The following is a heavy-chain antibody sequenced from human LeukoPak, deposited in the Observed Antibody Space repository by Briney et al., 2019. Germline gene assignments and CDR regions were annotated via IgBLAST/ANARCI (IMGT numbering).Heavy chain of an antibody. Sequence: SETLSLTCAVYGGSFSGYYWSWIRQPPGKGLEWIGEINHSGSTNYNPSLKSRVTISVDMSKNQFSLKLSSVTAADTAVYYCARGQGIVALYYFDYWGQGTLVTVSS. CDR1: GGSFSGYY. J-gene: IGHJ4*02. V-gene: IGHV4-34*01. CDR3: ARGQGIVALYYFDY. D-gene: IGHD5-12*01. CDR2: INHSGST.